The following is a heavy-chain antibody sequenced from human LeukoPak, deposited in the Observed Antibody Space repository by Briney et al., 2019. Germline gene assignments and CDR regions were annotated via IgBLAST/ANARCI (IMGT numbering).Heavy chain of an antibody. V-gene: IGHV3-21*01. J-gene: IGHJ4*02. CDR2: ISSSSSYI. CDR1: GFTFSNAW. Sequence: PGGSLRLSCAASGFTFSNAWMSWVRQAPGKGLEWVSSISSSSSYIYYADSVKGRFTISRDNAKNSLYLQMNSLRAEDTAVYYCARDGSSHSDYWGQGTLVTVSS. CDR3: ARDGSSHSDY. D-gene: IGHD2-15*01.